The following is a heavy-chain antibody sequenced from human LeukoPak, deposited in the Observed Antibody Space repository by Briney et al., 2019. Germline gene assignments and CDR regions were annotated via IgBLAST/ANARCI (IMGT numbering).Heavy chain of an antibody. V-gene: IGHV1-69*01. CDR3: ARGEGFPFSQAIDY. CDR2: IIPIFGTA. CDR1: GGTFSSYA. J-gene: IGHJ4*02. Sequence: SVKVSCKASGGTFSSYAISWVRQAPGQGLEWMGGIIPIFGTANYAQEFQGRVTITADESTSTAYMELSSLRSEDTAVYYCARGEGFPFSQAIDYWGQGTLVTVSS. D-gene: IGHD3-16*01.